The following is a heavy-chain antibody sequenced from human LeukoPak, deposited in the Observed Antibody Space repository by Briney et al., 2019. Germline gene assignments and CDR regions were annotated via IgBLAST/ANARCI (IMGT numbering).Heavy chain of an antibody. CDR3: SARSDYYMDV. CDR1: GGSFSGYY. V-gene: IGHV4-34*01. J-gene: IGHJ6*03. CDR2: INHSGST. Sequence: SETLSLTCAVYGGSFSGYYWSWIRQPPGKGLEWIGEINHSGSTNYNPSLKSRVTISVDTSKNQFSLKLSSVTAADTAVYYCSARSDYYMDVWGKGTTVTVSS.